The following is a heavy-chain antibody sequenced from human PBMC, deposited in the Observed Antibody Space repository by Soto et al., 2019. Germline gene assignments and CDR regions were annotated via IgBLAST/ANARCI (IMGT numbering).Heavy chain of an antibody. CDR1: GFIVSNFY. CDR3: ARGAMVIPPDYYYGLDV. D-gene: IGHD2-21*01. Sequence: GGSLRLSCAASGFIVSNFYMSWVHQAPGKALEWVSVIYCGGTIFFADSVKGRFTISRDNSKNTLYLQMDSLRGEDSAVYYCARGAMVIPPDYYYGLDVWGQGTTVTVSS. V-gene: IGHV3-53*01. CDR2: IYCGGTI. J-gene: IGHJ6*02.